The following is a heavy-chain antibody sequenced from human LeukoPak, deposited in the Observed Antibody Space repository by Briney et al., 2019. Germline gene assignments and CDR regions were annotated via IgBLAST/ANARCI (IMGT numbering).Heavy chain of an antibody. D-gene: IGHD5-12*01. Sequence: SETLSLTCTVSGGSISSYYWSWIRQPPGKGLEWIGYIYYSGSTNYNPSLKSRVTISVDTSDNQFSLKLSSVTAADTAVYYCARGGIFSGYEYSSFDYWGQGTRVTVSS. J-gene: IGHJ4*02. V-gene: IGHV4-59*01. CDR3: ARGGIFSGYEYSSFDY. CDR1: GGSISSYY. CDR2: IYYSGST.